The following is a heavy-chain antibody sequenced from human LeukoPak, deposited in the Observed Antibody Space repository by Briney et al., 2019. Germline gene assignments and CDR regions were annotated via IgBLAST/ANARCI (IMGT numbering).Heavy chain of an antibody. V-gene: IGHV1-69*01. CDR2: IIPIFGSA. CDR1: GYSFTSYG. Sequence: GASVKISCKASGYSFTSYGISWVRQAPGQGLEWMGGIIPIFGSANYAQKFQGRVTITADESTRTVYMELISLRSEDTAVYFCARCFHSGTYSKWVMQWFDPWGQGTQVIVSS. J-gene: IGHJ5*02. D-gene: IGHD3-10*01. CDR3: ARCFHSGTYSKWVMQWFDP.